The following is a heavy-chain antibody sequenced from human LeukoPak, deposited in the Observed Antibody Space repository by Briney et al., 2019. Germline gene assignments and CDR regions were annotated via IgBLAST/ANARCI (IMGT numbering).Heavy chain of an antibody. D-gene: IGHD5-24*01. Sequence: GGSLRLSCAASGFTFSSYEMNWVRQAPGKGLEWVSYISSSGSTIYYADSVKGRFIISRDNTGNSLYLQMNSLRADDTALYYYARWMSGSNWGFDHWGQGTLVTVSS. V-gene: IGHV3-48*03. J-gene: IGHJ4*02. CDR1: GFTFSSYE. CDR2: ISSSGSTI. CDR3: ARWMSGSNWGFDH.